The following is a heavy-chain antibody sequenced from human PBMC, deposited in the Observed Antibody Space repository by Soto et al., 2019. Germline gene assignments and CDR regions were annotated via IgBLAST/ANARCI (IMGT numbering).Heavy chain of an antibody. CDR1: GGSINSADYY. Sequence: SETLSLTCTVSGGSINSADYYWSWVRQPPGKGLEWIGYIYYSGSTYFNPSLKSRVTISKDTSKNQFSLRLSSVTAADTAVYYCARAIVVTIDGMDVWGQGTTVTVSS. D-gene: IGHD5-12*01. CDR3: ARAIVVTIDGMDV. V-gene: IGHV4-30-4*01. CDR2: IYYSGST. J-gene: IGHJ6*02.